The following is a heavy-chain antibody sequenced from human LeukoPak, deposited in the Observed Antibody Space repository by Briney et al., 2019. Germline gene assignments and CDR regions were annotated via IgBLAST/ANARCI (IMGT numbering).Heavy chain of an antibody. Sequence: PGRSLRLSCAASGFTFSSYAMHWVRQAPGKGLEWVAVISYDGSNKYYADSVKGRFTISRDNSKNTLYLQMNSLRAEDTAVYCCAKDHATGTAFDYWGQGTLVTVSS. CDR2: ISYDGSNK. CDR1: GFTFSSYA. J-gene: IGHJ4*02. CDR3: AKDHATGTAFDY. D-gene: IGHD1-1*01. V-gene: IGHV3-30-3*01.